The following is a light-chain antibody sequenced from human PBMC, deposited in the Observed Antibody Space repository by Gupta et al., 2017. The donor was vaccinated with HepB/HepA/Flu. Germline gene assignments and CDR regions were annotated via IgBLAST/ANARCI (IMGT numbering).Light chain of an antibody. V-gene: IGKV3-11*01. CDR3: QQRSNWIFT. J-gene: IGKJ3*01. CDR1: QSVSSY. CDR2: GAS. Sequence: EIVFTQSPATLSLSPGERATLSCRASQSVSSYLAWYQQKPGQAPRLLIYGASNRATGIPARFSGSGSGTDFTLTISSLEPEDFAVYYCQQRSNWIFTFGPGTKVDIK.